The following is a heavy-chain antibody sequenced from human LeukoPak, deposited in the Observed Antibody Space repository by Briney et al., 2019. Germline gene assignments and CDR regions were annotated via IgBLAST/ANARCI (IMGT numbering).Heavy chain of an antibody. CDR3: ARTHFDSLGWFDP. V-gene: IGHV4-39*07. Sequence: SETLSLTCTVSGASVRSSNFYWGWIRQSPGKGLEWIGNINYSGLTYYNPSVKSRVTLSVDVSKNRFSLNLTSVTPADTALYFCARTHFDSLGWFDPWGQGIQVIVSS. CDR2: INYSGLT. D-gene: IGHD3-9*01. CDR1: GASVRSSNFY. J-gene: IGHJ5*02.